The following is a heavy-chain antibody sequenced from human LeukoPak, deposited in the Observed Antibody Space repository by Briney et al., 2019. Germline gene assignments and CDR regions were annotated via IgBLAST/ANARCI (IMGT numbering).Heavy chain of an antibody. Sequence: SQTLSLTCTVSGVSISSGGYYWSWIRQHPGKGLEWIGYIYYGGSSYYNPSLKSRIAISVDTSKNQFSLKLSSVTAADTAVYYCARTGSTVTMLYPFDHWGQGTLVTVSS. CDR1: GVSISSGGYY. V-gene: IGHV4-31*03. CDR3: ARTGSTVTMLYPFDH. D-gene: IGHD4-17*01. J-gene: IGHJ4*02. CDR2: IYYGGSS.